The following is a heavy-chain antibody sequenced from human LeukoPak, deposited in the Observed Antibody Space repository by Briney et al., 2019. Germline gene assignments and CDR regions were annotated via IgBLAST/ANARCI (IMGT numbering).Heavy chain of an antibody. J-gene: IGHJ4*02. CDR2: IYPGDSDT. V-gene: IGHV5-51*01. D-gene: IGHD5-24*01. Sequence: GESLKISCKGCGYSFSSYWIGWVRQMPGKGLEWMGIIYPGDSDTRYSPSFQGQVTISADKSISTAYLQWSSLEASDTAMYYCARSGVATIPNYFDYWGQGTLVTVSS. CDR3: ARSGVATIPNYFDY. CDR1: GYSFSSYW.